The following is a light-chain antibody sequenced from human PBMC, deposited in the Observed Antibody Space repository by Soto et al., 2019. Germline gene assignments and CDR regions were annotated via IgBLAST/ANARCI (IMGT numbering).Light chain of an antibody. Sequence: DIQMTQSPSSVSASVGDRVTITCRASQGINSWLAWYQQKPGKAPKLLIYSTSNVQSGVPSRFSGSGTGTAFTLTITSLQPADFATYFCQQSESLPLTFGGGTKVDIK. CDR3: QQSESLPLT. J-gene: IGKJ4*01. V-gene: IGKV1D-12*01. CDR2: STS. CDR1: QGINSW.